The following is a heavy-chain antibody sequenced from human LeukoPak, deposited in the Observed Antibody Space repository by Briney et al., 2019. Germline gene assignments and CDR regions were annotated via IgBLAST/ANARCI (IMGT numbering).Heavy chain of an antibody. V-gene: IGHV4-61*02. CDR1: GSSISSSSYY. D-gene: IGHD1-26*01. J-gene: IGHJ6*02. CDR2: IYTSGST. Sequence: PSETLSLTCTVSGSSISSSSYYWSWIRQPAGKGLEWIGRIYTSGSTNYNPSLKSRVTMSVDTSKNQFSLKLSSVTAADTAVYYCARDHRSYSGSHYYYYGMDVWGQGTTVTVSS. CDR3: ARDHRSYSGSHYYYYGMDV.